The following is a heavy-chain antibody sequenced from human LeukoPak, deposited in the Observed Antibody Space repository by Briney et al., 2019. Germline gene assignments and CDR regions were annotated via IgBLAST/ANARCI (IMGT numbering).Heavy chain of an antibody. Sequence: GGSLRLSCAASGSTFSNYWMSWVRQAPGKGLEWVSFITGSSSTIYYADSVKGRFTISRDNAKNSLYLQMNSLRAEDTAVYYCASCSSTNCYWGQGTLVTVSS. CDR1: GSTFSNYW. V-gene: IGHV3-48*01. D-gene: IGHD2-2*01. J-gene: IGHJ4*02. CDR2: ITGSSSTI. CDR3: ASCSSTNCY.